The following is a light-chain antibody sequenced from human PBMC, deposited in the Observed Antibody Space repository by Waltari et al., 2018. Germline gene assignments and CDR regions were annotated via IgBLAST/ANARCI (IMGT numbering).Light chain of an antibody. CDR2: DAS. V-gene: IGKV1-33*01. J-gene: IGKJ3*01. CDR3: QHYDNFPFT. CDR1: QDISNY. Sequence: DIQMTQSPSSLSASIGDRVTITCQASQDISNYLLLYQRKPGKAPRVLIYDASTLGRGVPSRFSGSGSGTDFTFTIAALQPEDFATYFCQHYDNFPFTFGPGTTVDVK.